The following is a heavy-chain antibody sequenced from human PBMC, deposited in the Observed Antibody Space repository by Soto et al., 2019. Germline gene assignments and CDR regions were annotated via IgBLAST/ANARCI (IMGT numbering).Heavy chain of an antibody. CDR1: GYTFTSYG. CDR2: ISAYNGNT. CDR3: ARPYPYSSSPLRDYGMDV. J-gene: IGHJ6*02. V-gene: IGHV1-18*04. D-gene: IGHD6-6*01. Sequence: QVQLVQSGAEVKKPGASVKVSCKASGYTFTSYGISWVRQAPGQGLEWMGWISAYNGNTNYAQKLQGRVTVTTDTSTSTAYMELRSLRSDDTAVYYCARPYPYSSSPLRDYGMDVWGQGTTVTVSS.